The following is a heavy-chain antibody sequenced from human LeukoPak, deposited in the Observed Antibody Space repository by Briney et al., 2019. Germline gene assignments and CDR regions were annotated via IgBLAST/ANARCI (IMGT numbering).Heavy chain of an antibody. CDR3: ARAPTVGSGSRHYYYYMDV. Sequence: PSETLSLTCTVSGGSISSYYWSWIRQPPGKGLEWIGYIYYSGSTNYNPSLKSRVTISVDTSKNQFSLKLSSVTAADTAVYYCARAPTVGSGSRHYYYYMDVWGKGTTVTISS. J-gene: IGHJ6*03. V-gene: IGHV4-59*01. CDR1: GGSISSYY. D-gene: IGHD1-1*01. CDR2: IYYSGST.